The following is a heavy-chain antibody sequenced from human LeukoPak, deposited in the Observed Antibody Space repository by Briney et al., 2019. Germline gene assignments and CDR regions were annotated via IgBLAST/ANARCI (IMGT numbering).Heavy chain of an antibody. CDR1: GGSFSGYY. D-gene: IGHD3-3*01. CDR3: ARELEWDDAFDI. Sequence: SETLSLTCVVYGGSFSGYYRNWIRQPPGKGLEWIGEINQSGSTTYNSSLKSRVTILLDRSKNHFSLKLSSVTAADTAVYYCARELEWDDAFDIWGQGTMVTVSS. J-gene: IGHJ3*02. V-gene: IGHV4-34*01. CDR2: INQSGST.